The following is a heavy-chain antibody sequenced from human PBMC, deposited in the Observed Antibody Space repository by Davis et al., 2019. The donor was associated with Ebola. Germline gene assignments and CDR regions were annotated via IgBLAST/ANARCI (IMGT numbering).Heavy chain of an antibody. CDR3: ITKFGYGSGSYYIDY. V-gene: IGHV3-15*01. J-gene: IGHJ4*02. CDR2: IKSKIDGETT. D-gene: IGHD3-10*01. Sequence: PGGSLRLSCVGSGFTFGDHWMNWVRQAPGKGLEWVGRIKSKIDGETTDYAAAVKGRFTISRDDSRGTLHLQMNSLNTEDTALYYCITKFGYGSGSYYIDYWGQGTLVTVSS. CDR1: GFTFGDHW.